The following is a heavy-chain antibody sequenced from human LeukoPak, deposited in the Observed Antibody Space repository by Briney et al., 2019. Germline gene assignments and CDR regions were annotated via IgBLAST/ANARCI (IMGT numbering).Heavy chain of an antibody. Sequence: GGSLRLSCAASGFTFSNEWMGWVRQAPGKGLEWVGRIKLTSDGGPSDYAAPVKGRFIVSRDDPQNTLYLQMNSLKTEDTGFYYCTTDPPGPYWGQGTLATVSS. CDR2: IKLTSDGGPS. CDR3: TTDPPGPY. CDR1: GFTFSNEW. V-gene: IGHV3-15*01. J-gene: IGHJ4*02.